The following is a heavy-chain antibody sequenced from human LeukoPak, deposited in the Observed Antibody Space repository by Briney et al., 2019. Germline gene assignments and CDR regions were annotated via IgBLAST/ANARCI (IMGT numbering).Heavy chain of an antibody. J-gene: IGHJ4*02. CDR2: ISHDGGNK. D-gene: IGHD6-19*01. CDR1: GFTFSSYT. V-gene: IGHV3-30-3*01. CDR3: ATPYTSGWSLYFDN. Sequence: PGGSLRLSCAASGFTFSSYTMHWVREAPDKGLEWVAVISHDGGNKYYADSVKGRFTISRDNSKNTLYLQMNGLRAEETAMYYCATPYTSGWSLYFDNWGQGTLVTVSS.